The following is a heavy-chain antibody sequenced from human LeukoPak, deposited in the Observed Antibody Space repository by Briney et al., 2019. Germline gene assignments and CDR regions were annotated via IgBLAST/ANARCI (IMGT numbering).Heavy chain of an antibody. J-gene: IGHJ4*02. V-gene: IGHV4-4*02. Sequence: SETLSLTCAVSGGSISSSNWWSWVRQPPGKGLEWIGEIYHSGNTNYNPSLKSRVTISVDKSKNQFSLQLRSVTPEDTAVYYCARSQTGGTFDYWGQGALVTVSS. D-gene: IGHD1-26*01. CDR1: GGSISSSNW. CDR2: IYHSGNT. CDR3: ARSQTGGTFDY.